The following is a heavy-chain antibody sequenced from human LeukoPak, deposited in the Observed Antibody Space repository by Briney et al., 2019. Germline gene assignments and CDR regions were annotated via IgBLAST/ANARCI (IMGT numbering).Heavy chain of an antibody. CDR1: GGTFGSYA. J-gene: IGHJ6*03. Sequence: ASVKVSCKASGGTFGSYAISWVRQAPGQGLEWMGRIIPIFGTANYAQKFQGRATITTDESTSTAYMELSSLRSEDTAVYYCARVVGIAAAGYYYYYYMDVWGKGTTVTVSS. CDR2: IIPIFGTA. D-gene: IGHD6-13*01. V-gene: IGHV1-69*05. CDR3: ARVVGIAAAGYYYYYYMDV.